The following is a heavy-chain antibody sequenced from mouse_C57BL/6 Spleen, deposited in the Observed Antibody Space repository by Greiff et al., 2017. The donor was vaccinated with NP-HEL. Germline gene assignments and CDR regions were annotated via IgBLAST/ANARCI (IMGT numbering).Heavy chain of an antibody. CDR2: ISDGGSYT. Sequence: EVQLVESGGGLVKPGGSLKLSCAASGFTFSSYAMSWVRQTPEKRLEWVATISDGGSYTYYPDNVKGRFTISRDNAKNNLYLQMSHLKSEDTAMYYCARGSGYGSRFAYWGQGTLVTVSA. CDR3: ARGSGYGSRFAY. CDR1: GFTFSSYA. J-gene: IGHJ3*01. D-gene: IGHD1-1*01. V-gene: IGHV5-4*01.